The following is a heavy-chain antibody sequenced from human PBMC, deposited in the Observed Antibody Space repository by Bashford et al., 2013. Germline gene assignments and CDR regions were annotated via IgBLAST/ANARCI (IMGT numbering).Heavy chain of an antibody. CDR3: ARDTGTTGFDY. Sequence: SETLSLTCTVSGGSITSGDNYWSWVRQPPGKGLEWIGDVFYGGSTNYNSSLKSRVTISVDTSKNQFSLSLTSVTAADTAVYYCARDTGTTGFDYWGQGTLVTVSS. V-gene: IGHV4-61*08. CDR1: GGSITSGDNY. D-gene: IGHD1-1*01. J-gene: IGHJ4*02. CDR2: VFYGGST.